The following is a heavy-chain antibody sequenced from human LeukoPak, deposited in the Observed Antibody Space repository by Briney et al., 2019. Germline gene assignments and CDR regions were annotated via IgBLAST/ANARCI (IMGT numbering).Heavy chain of an antibody. D-gene: IGHD4-11*01. Sequence: GGSLRLSCAASGFTFSSYDMHWVRQATGKGLEWVSAIGTAGDTYYPGSVKGRFTISRENAKNSLYLQMNSLRAGDTAVYYCARSRGAHDYSNCHFDYWGQGTLVTVSS. CDR1: GFTFSSYD. V-gene: IGHV3-13*01. J-gene: IGHJ4*02. CDR3: ARSRGAHDYSNCHFDY. CDR2: IGTAGDT.